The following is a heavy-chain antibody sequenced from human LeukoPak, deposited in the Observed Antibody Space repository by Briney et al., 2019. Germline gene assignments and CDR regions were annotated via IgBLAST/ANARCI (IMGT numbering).Heavy chain of an antibody. D-gene: IGHD3-22*01. J-gene: IGHJ4*02. CDR1: EYTFTTYA. Sequence: ASVKVSCKASEYTFTTYAMNWVRQAPGQGLEWMGSINTNTGNPTYAQGFTGRFVFSLDTSVSTAYLQISSLKAEDTAVYYCARAEYFDDSSGYYPFDYWGQGTLVTVSS. CDR2: INTNTGNP. V-gene: IGHV7-4-1*02. CDR3: ARAEYFDDSSGYYPFDY.